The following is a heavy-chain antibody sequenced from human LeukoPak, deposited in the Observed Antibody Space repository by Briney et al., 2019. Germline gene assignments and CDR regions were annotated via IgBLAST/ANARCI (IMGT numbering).Heavy chain of an antibody. CDR2: ISAYNGNT. CDR1: GYTFTSYG. D-gene: IGHD2-15*01. J-gene: IGHJ3*02. CDR3: ARVPVVVVAATRAFDI. Sequence: ASVKVSCKASGYTFTSYGISWVRQAPGRGLEWMGWISAYNGNTNYAQKFQGRVTMTRDTSISTAYMELSRLRSDDTAVYYCARVPVVVVAATRAFDIWGQGTMVTVSS. V-gene: IGHV1-18*01.